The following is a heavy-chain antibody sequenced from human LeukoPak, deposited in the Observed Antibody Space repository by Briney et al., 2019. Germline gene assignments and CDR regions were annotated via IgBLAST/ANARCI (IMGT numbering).Heavy chain of an antibody. V-gene: IGHV3-30-3*01. Sequence: GGSLRLSCAAYGFTFSSYAMHLVRQAPGKGLEWVAVISYDGSNKYYADSVKGRFTISRDNSKNTLYLQMNSLRAEDTAVYYCARARYSSSWQGGDFDYWGQGTLVTVSS. CDR3: ARARYSSSWQGGDFDY. CDR2: ISYDGSNK. J-gene: IGHJ4*02. CDR1: GFTFSSYA. D-gene: IGHD6-13*01.